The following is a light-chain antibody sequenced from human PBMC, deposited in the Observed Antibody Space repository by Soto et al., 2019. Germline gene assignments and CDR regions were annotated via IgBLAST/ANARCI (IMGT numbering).Light chain of an antibody. J-gene: IGKJ4*01. CDR2: EVS. V-gene: IGKV2-30*01. CDR3: MQGSLLPLT. CDR1: QSLVYSDGNTY. Sequence: DVVLTQSALSLPVTLGLPASISCRSRQSLVYSDGNTYLTWFQQRPGQSPRRLLFEVSKRHSGVPDRFSGSGSGTDFTLKISRVEAEDVGVYYCMQGSLLPLTFGGVTNVDI.